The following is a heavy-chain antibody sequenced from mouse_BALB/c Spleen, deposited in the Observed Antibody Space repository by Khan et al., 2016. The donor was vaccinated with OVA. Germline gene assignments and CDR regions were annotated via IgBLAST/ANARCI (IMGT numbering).Heavy chain of an antibody. CDR1: GYSITSYYA. CDR2: ITYSGGT. Sequence: EVQLQESGPGLVKPSQSLSLTCTVTGYSITSYYACNWIRQFPGNILEWMGYITYSGGTSYLPSLKSRISITRDTSKNQSFLQLNSVTTEDSATYYCARWFAYWGQGTLVTVS. J-gene: IGHJ3*01. V-gene: IGHV3-2*02. CDR3: ARWFAY.